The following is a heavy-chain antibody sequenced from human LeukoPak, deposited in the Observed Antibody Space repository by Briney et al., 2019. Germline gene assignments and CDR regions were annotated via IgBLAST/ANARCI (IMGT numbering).Heavy chain of an antibody. CDR1: GGSISSYY. CDR3: ARGRNTRYYYYMDV. CDR2: IYASGST. V-gene: IGHV4-4*07. Sequence: PSETLSLTCTASGGSISSYYWSWIRQPAGKGLEWIGRIYASGSTNYNPSFKSRVTMSLDTSKNQFSLKLSSVTAADTVVYYCARGRNTRYYYYMDVWGKGTTVTISS. J-gene: IGHJ6*03. D-gene: IGHD1-1*01.